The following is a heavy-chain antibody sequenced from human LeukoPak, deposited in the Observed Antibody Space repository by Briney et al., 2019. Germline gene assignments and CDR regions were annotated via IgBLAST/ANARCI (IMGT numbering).Heavy chain of an antibody. Sequence: ASVKVSCKASGYTFTSYYTHWVRQAPGQGLEWMGIINPSGGSTSYAQKFQGRVTMTRDTSTSTVYMELSSLRSEDTAVYYCARDLWVPAAPHYFDYWGQGTLVTVSS. V-gene: IGHV1-46*01. J-gene: IGHJ4*02. CDR2: INPSGGST. CDR3: ARDLWVPAAPHYFDY. CDR1: GYTFTSYY. D-gene: IGHD2-2*01.